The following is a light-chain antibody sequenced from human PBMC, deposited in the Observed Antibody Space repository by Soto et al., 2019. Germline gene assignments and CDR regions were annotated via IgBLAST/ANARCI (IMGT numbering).Light chain of an antibody. CDR3: LSYTVTGSAPE. J-gene: IGLJ2*01. CDR1: SSNIGAGYD. Sequence: QSVLTQPPSVSGAPGQRVTISCTGSSSNIGAGYDVHWYQQLPGTAPKVLIYDNNNRPSGVPDRFSGSKSGTSASLAITGRQAEGGGDYSGLSYTVTGSAPEFGGGT. CDR2: DNN. V-gene: IGLV1-40*01.